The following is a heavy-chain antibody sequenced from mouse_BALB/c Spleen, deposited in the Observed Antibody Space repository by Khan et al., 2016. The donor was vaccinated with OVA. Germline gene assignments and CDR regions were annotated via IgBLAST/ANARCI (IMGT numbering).Heavy chain of an antibody. CDR3: TRVFYDGSLAWFAY. Sequence: QVQLQQSGTELVRPGTSVKVSCKASGYAFTHYLIEWVKQRPGQGLEWIGVIIPGSGGTNYNEKLEGKATLSADNSSSTACMTLCSLTSDDSAVYFSTRVFYDGSLAWFAYWGQGTLVTVSA. J-gene: IGHJ3*01. V-gene: IGHV1-54*01. CDR2: IIPGSGGT. D-gene: IGHD2-3*01. CDR1: GYAFTHYL.